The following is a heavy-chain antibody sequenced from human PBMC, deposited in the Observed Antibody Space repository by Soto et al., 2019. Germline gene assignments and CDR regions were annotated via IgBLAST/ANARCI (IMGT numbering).Heavy chain of an antibody. CDR3: TSAGYDAFDI. V-gene: IGHV3-73*01. CDR2: IRSKANSYAT. Sequence: PLGPMRLSCAVGGFTISGSAMHRVSQASGKGLEWVGRIRSKANSYATAYAASVKGRFTISRDDSKNTAYLQMNSLKTEDTAVYYCTSAGYDAFDIWGQGTMVTVSS. D-gene: IGHD2-15*01. CDR1: GFTISGSA. J-gene: IGHJ3*02.